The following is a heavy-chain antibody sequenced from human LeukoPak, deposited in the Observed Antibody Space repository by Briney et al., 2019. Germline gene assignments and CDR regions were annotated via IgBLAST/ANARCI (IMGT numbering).Heavy chain of an antibody. J-gene: IGHJ6*02. CDR3: VRDVSRRIGMDV. CDR2: ISPVSSYT. V-gene: IGHV3-21*01. Sequence: GGSLRLSCAASGFTFSNYAMTWVRQAPGRGLEWVSTISPVSSYTWYAESVKGRFTISRDNPKNSLYLQMDSLRAEDTAVYYCVRDVSRRIGMDVWGQGTTVTVSS. D-gene: IGHD2/OR15-2a*01. CDR1: GFTFSNYA.